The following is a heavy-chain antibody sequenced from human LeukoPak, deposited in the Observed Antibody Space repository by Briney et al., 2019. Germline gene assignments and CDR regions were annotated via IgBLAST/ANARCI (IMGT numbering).Heavy chain of an antibody. CDR2: IYYSGST. Sequence: SESLSLTCTVSGGSISSYYWSWIRQPPGKGLEWIGYIYYSGSTNYNPSLKSRVTISVDTSKNQFSLKLSSVTAADTAVYYCARGPAPYYFDYWGQGTLVTVSS. CDR3: ARGPAPYYFDY. J-gene: IGHJ4*02. CDR1: GGSISSYY. V-gene: IGHV4-59*01.